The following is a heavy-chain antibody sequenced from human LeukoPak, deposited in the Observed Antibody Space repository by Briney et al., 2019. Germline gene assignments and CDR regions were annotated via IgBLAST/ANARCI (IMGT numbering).Heavy chain of an antibody. CDR1: GFTFSSYW. J-gene: IGHJ5*02. CDR2: IDGDGSNI. CDR3: TRGDL. V-gene: IGHV3-74*01. Sequence: GGSLRLSCAASGFTFSSYWMHWVRQAPGKGLVWVSRIDGDGSNITYADSVKGRFTISRDNAKNTLNLQMNRLRAEDTAIYSCTRGDLWGQGTLVTVSS.